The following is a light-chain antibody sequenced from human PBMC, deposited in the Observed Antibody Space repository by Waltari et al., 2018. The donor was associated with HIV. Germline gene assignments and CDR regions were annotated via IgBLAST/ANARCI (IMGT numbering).Light chain of an antibody. CDR3: MQALQTPYT. V-gene: IGKV2-28*01. Sequence: VMTQSPLPLPVTPGEPASISCRSSQSLLHSNGYNYLDWYLQKPGQSPQLLIYLGSNRASGVPDRFSGSGSGTDFTLKISRVEAEDVGVYYCMQALQTPYTFGQGTKLEIK. J-gene: IGKJ2*01. CDR2: LGS. CDR1: QSLLHSNGYNY.